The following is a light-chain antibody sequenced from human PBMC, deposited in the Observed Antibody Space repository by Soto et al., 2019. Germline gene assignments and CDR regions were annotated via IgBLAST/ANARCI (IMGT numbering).Light chain of an antibody. J-gene: IGKJ4*01. CDR2: GAS. Sequence: IQLTQSPSSLSASIGDRVTISCRASQGISSYLAWYQQEPGKAPKLLIYGASTVRSGVPSRFSGSGSGTDFTLTITSLQPEDSATYFCQQLSTYPLTCGGGTKVEIK. V-gene: IGKV1-9*01. CDR3: QQLSTYPLT. CDR1: QGISSY.